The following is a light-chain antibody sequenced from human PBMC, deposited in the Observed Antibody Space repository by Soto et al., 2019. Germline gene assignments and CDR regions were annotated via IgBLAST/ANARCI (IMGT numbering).Light chain of an antibody. CDR2: DDD. CDR1: DIARKT. CDR3: QVWDISSDHHV. Sequence: SYELTQPPSVSVAPGQTARITCGGNDIARKTVHWYQQKPGQAPALVVYDDDERPSGIPERFSGSNSGNTATLTISRVEAGDEVDYYCQVWDISSDHHVFGTGTKLTVL. J-gene: IGLJ1*01. V-gene: IGLV3-21*02.